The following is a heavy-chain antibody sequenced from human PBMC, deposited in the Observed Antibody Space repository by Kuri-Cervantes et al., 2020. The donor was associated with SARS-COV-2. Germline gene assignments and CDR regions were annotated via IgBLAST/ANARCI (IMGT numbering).Heavy chain of an antibody. Sequence: GESLKISCAASGFTFSSYWMHWVRQAPGKGLVWVSRINSDGSSTSYADSVKGRFTISRDNAKNTLYLQMNSLRAEDTAVYYCARGFLTWWGLGAFDIWGQGTVVTVSS. J-gene: IGHJ3*02. D-gene: IGHD3-3*01. V-gene: IGHV3-74*01. CDR1: GFTFSSYW. CDR2: INSDGSST. CDR3: ARGFLTWWGLGAFDI.